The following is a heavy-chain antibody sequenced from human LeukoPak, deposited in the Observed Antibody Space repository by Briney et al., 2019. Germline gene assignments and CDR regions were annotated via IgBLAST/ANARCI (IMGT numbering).Heavy chain of an antibody. D-gene: IGHD6-13*01. CDR1: GGTFSSYA. V-gene: IGHV1-18*01. CDR3: ARAISSSWYHHDY. Sequence: ASVKVSCKASGGTFSSYAISWVRQAPGQGLEWMGWTSTYNGNTNYAQKFQGRVAMTTDTSTSTVYMELRSLISDDTAIYYCARAISSSWYHHDYWGQGTLVTVSS. J-gene: IGHJ4*02. CDR2: TSTYNGNT.